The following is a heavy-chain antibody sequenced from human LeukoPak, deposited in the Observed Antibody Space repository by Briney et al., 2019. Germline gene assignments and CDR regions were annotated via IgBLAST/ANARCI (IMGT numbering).Heavy chain of an antibody. CDR3: AKDDIARGSGSYLDY. CDR1: GFTFSSYA. CDR2: VSYDGNKE. Sequence: PGGSLRLSCAASGFTFSSYAMHWVRQAPGKGLEWVAIVSYDGNKEHYADSVKGRFTISRDNSKNTLYLQMNNLRDEDTAVYYCAKDDIARGSGSYLDYWGQGTLVTVSS. V-gene: IGHV3-30*18. J-gene: IGHJ4*02. D-gene: IGHD3-10*01.